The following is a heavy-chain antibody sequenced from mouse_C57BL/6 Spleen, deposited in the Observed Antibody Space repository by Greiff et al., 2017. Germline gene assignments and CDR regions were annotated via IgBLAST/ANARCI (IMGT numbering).Heavy chain of an antibody. CDR2: IDPSDSYT. CDR3: ARYGSSFDY. CDR1: GYTFTSYW. J-gene: IGHJ2*01. V-gene: IGHV1-69*01. Sequence: QVQLQQPGAELVMPGASVKLSCKASGYTFTSYWMHWVKQRPGQGLEWIGEIDPSDSYTNYNQKFKGKSTLTVDKSSSTAYMQRSSLTSEDSAVYYCARYGSSFDYWGQGTTLTVSS. D-gene: IGHD1-1*01.